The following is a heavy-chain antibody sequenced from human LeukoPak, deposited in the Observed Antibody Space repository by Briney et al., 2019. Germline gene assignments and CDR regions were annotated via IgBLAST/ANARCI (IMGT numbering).Heavy chain of an antibody. V-gene: IGHV3-72*01. CDR3: ARVPTYDSSGCP. D-gene: IGHD3-22*01. CDR2: TRNKANSYTT. Sequence: PGGSLRLSCAASGFTFSDHYMDWVRQAPGKGLEWVGRTRNKANSYTTEYAASVKARFTISRDDSKNSLYLQMNSLKTEDTAVYYCARVPTYDSSGCPWGQGTLVTVSS. CDR1: GFTFSDHY. J-gene: IGHJ5*02.